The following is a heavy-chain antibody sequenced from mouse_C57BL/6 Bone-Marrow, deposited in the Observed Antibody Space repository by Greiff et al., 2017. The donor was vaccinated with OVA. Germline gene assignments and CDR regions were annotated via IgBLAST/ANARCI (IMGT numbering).Heavy chain of an antibody. CDR3: ARSRLRRGAWFAY. V-gene: IGHV1-22*01. CDR2: INPNNGGT. Sequence: VQLKESGPELVKPGASVKMSCKASGYTFTDYNMHWVKQSHGKSLEWIGYINPNNGGTSYNQKFKGKATLTVNKSSRTAYMELRSLTSEDSAVYYCARSRLRRGAWFAYWGQGTLVTVSA. CDR1: GYTFTDYN. D-gene: IGHD2-4*01. J-gene: IGHJ3*01.